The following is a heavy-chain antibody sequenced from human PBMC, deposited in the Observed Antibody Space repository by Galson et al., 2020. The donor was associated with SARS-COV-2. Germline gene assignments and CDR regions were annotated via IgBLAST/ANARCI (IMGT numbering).Heavy chain of an antibody. V-gene: IGHV4-39*01. CDR1: AGSITSSTYF. Sequence: PSETLSLTCTVSAGSITSSTYFWGWIRQPPGKGLEWIGSMSSSGPTYYNPSLKSRVTISVDTSKNHFSLKLSYVTAADTAVYYCARHGREELLYPFDYWGQGTLLTVSS. CDR3: ARHGREELLYPFDY. D-gene: IGHD1-26*01. J-gene: IGHJ4*02. CDR2: MSSSGPT.